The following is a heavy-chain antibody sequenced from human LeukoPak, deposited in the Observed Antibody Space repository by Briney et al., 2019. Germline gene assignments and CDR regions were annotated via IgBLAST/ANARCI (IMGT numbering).Heavy chain of an antibody. V-gene: IGHV4-59*01. D-gene: IGHD3-10*01. J-gene: IGHJ6*03. CDR1: GGSISSYY. CDR3: ARTTMVRGTYYMDV. CDR2: IYFSGST. Sequence: SETQSLTCTVSGGSISSYYWSWIRQPPGKGLEWIGYIYFSGSTNYNPSLKSRVTISVDTSKNHFSLKMSSVTAADTAVYYCARTTMVRGTYYMDVWGKGTTVTVSS.